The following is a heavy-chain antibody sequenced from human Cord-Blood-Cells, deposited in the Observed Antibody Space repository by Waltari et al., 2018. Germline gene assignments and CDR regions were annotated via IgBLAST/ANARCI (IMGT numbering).Heavy chain of an antibody. Sequence: GGSISSSSYYWGWIRPPPGTGLEWIGSIYYSGSTYYNPSLKSRVTISVDTSKNQFSLKLSSVTAADTAVYYCARLLIGGSSWYVYRAFDIWGQGTMVTVSS. D-gene: IGHD6-13*01. CDR2: IYYSGST. J-gene: IGHJ3*02. V-gene: IGHV4-39*01. CDR1: GGSISSSSYY. CDR3: ARLLIGGSSWYVYRAFDI.